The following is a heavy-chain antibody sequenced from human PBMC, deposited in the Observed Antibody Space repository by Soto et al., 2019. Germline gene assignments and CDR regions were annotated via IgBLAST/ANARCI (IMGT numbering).Heavy chain of an antibody. CDR3: XKAPPFWSGYYTGWFDP. Sequence: GGSLRLSCAASGFTFSSYAMSWVRQAPGKGLEWVSAISGSGGSTYYADSVKGRFAISRDNSKNTLYLQMNSLRAEDTAVYYCXKAPPFWSGYYTGWFDPWGQGTLVTVSS. V-gene: IGHV3-23*01. CDR2: ISGSGGST. J-gene: IGHJ5*02. CDR1: GFTFSSYA. D-gene: IGHD3-3*01.